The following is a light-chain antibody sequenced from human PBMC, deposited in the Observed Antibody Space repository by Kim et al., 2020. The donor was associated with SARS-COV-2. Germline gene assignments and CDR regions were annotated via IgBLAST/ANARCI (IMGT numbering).Light chain of an antibody. V-gene: IGKV3-20*01. CDR2: GAS. Sequence: SPGESATLSCRASQSVSSSYLAWYQQKPGQAPRLLIYGASSRATGIPDRFSGSGSGTDFTLTISRLEPEDFAVYYCQQSGTSPFAFGPGTKVDIK. CDR3: QQSGTSPFA. CDR1: QSVSSSY. J-gene: IGKJ3*01.